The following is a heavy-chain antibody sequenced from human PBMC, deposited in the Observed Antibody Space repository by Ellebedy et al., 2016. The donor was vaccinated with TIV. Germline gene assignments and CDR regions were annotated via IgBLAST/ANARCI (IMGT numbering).Heavy chain of an antibody. V-gene: IGHV4-30-2*01. CDR2: IYHSGST. D-gene: IGHD1-1*01. CDR3: ARVRGYNYAFDI. Sequence: MPSETLSLTCAVSGGSISSGGYSWSWIRQPPGKGLEWIGYIYHSGSTYYNPSLKSRVTISVDRSKNQFSLKLSSVTAADTAVYYCARVRGYNYAFDIWGQGTMVTVSS. J-gene: IGHJ3*02. CDR1: GGSISSGGYS.